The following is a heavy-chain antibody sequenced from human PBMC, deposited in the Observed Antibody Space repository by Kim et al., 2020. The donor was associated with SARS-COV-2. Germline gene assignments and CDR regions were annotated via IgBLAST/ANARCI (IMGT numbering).Heavy chain of an antibody. CDR2: ISYDGSNK. CDR3: ARDQQLLWFGELLWPLDY. CDR1: GFTFSSYA. D-gene: IGHD3-10*01. J-gene: IGHJ4*02. V-gene: IGHV3-30*04. Sequence: GGSLRLSCAASGFTFSSYAMHWVRQAPGKGLEWVAVISYDGSNKYYADSVKGRFTISRDNSKNTLYLQMNSLRAEYTAVYYCARDQQLLWFGELLWPLDYWGPGTLVTVSS.